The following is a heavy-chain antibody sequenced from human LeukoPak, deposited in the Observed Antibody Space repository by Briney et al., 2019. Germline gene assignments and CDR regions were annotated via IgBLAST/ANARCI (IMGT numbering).Heavy chain of an antibody. V-gene: IGHV4-30-4*01. CDR3: ARALYSMTTVTTEYWFDY. D-gene: IGHD4-17*01. J-gene: IGHJ4*02. CDR1: GGSISSSTFF. CDR2: IYYSGST. Sequence: PSETLSLTCTVSGGSISSSTFFWGWIRQPPGKGVEWIGYIYYSGSTYYNPSLQSRVIISVDTSKNQFSLKLTSVTAADTAVYYCARALYSMTTVTTEYWFDYWGQGTLVTVSS.